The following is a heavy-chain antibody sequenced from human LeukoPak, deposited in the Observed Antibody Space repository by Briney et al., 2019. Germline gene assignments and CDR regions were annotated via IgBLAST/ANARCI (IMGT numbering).Heavy chain of an antibody. CDR2: ISYDGSHM. Sequence: GGSLRLSCAASGFTFSTYGIFWVRQAPGKGLEWVAVISYDGSHMYYADSVKGRFTISRDNSKNTLFLQMNSLRPEDTAVYYCARDTYSNYHSDYWGQGTLVTVSS. D-gene: IGHD4-11*01. CDR3: ARDTYSNYHSDY. CDR1: GFTFSTYG. V-gene: IGHV3-30*03. J-gene: IGHJ4*02.